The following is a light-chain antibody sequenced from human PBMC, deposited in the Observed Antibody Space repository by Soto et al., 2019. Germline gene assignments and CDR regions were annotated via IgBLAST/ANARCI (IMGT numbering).Light chain of an antibody. Sequence: DIVLPQSPLSLPVTPGEPASISCRSSQSLLHSNGYNYLDWYLQKPGQSPQLLIYLGSNRASGVPDRFSGSGSCTDFTLKISRVEAEDVGVYYCMQALQTSWTFGQGTKVDIK. V-gene: IGKV2-28*01. CDR1: QSLLHSNGYNY. CDR2: LGS. CDR3: MQALQTSWT. J-gene: IGKJ1*01.